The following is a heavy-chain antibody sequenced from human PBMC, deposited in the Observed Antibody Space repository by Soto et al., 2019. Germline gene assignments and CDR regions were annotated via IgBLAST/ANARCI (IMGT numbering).Heavy chain of an antibody. D-gene: IGHD5-12*01. Sequence: QVQLVESGGGVVQPGRSLRLSCAASGFSFSTYGMHWVRQAPGKGLEWVAVISYDGSNKYYADSVKGRFTISRDNSKNTLYLEINSLRAEDTAVYYCAKVLYGGYILYYFDYWGQGTLVTVSS. CDR1: GFSFSTYG. CDR3: AKVLYGGYILYYFDY. J-gene: IGHJ4*02. CDR2: ISYDGSNK. V-gene: IGHV3-30*18.